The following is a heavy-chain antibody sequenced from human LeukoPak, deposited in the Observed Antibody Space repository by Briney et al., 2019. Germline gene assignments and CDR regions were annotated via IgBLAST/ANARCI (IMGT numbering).Heavy chain of an antibody. D-gene: IGHD5-12*01. Sequence: GGSLRLSCAASGFTVSTNYMTWVRQAPGKGLEWVSVIYSGGTTYYADSVKGRFSISRDNSKNTLYLQMNSLRAVDTAVYYCARYDYGRSGFDYWGQGTLVTVSS. CDR3: ARYDYGRSGFDY. V-gene: IGHV3-66*01. J-gene: IGHJ4*02. CDR1: GFTVSTNY. CDR2: IYSGGTT.